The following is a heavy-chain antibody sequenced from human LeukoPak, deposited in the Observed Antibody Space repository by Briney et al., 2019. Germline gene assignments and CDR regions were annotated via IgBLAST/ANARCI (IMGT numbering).Heavy chain of an antibody. D-gene: IGHD6-19*01. CDR2: ISSSSSYI. J-gene: IGHJ4*02. V-gene: IGHV3-21*04. CDR3: AKGPLIEVAGTTWDY. Sequence: GGSLRLSCAASGFTFSSYSMNWVRQAPGKGLEWVSSISSSSSYIYYADSVKGRFTISRDNSKNTLYLQMNSLRVEDTAVYYCAKGPLIEVAGTTWDYWGQGTLVTVSS. CDR1: GFTFSSYS.